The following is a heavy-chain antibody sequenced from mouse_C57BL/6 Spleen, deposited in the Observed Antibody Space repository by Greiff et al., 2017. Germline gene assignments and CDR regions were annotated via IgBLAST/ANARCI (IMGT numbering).Heavy chain of an antibody. CDR2: IDPENGDT. Sequence: LVESGAELVRPGASVKLSCTASGFNIKDDYMHWVKQRPEQGLEWIGWIDPENGDTEYASKFQGKATITADTSSNTAYLQLSSLTSEDTAVYYCTPLSNPFDYWGQGTTLTVSS. D-gene: IGHD2-5*01. CDR1: GFNIKDDY. J-gene: IGHJ2*01. V-gene: IGHV14-4*01. CDR3: TPLSNPFDY.